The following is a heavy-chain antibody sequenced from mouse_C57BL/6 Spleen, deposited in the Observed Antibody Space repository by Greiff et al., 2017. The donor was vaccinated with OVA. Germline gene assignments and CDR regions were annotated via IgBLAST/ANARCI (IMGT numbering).Heavy chain of an antibody. Sequence: VKLQQSGPGLVQPSQRLSITCTVSGFSLTSYGVHWVRQSPGKGLEWLGVIWSGGSTDYNAAFISRLSISKDNSKSQVFFKMNSLQADDTAIYYCARPGYDGGAWFAYWGQGTLVTVSA. J-gene: IGHJ3*01. V-gene: IGHV2-2*01. D-gene: IGHD2-2*01. CDR3: ARPGYDGGAWFAY. CDR1: GFSLTSYG. CDR2: IWSGGST.